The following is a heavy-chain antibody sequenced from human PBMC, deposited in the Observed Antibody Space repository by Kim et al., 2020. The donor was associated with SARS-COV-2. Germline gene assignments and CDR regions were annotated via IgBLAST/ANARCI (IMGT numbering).Heavy chain of an antibody. CDR3: ARHLRDGYNYGYFDY. CDR2: IYPGDSDT. Sequence: GESLKISRKGSGYSFTSYWIGWVRQMPGKGLEWMGIIYPGDSDTRYSPSFQGQVTISADKSISTAYLQWSSLKASDTAMYYCARHLRDGYNYGYFDYWGQGTLVTVSS. V-gene: IGHV5-51*01. CDR1: GYSFTSYW. J-gene: IGHJ4*02. D-gene: IGHD5-12*01.